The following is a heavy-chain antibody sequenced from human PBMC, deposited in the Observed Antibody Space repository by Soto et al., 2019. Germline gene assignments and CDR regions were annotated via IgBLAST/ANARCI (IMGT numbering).Heavy chain of an antibody. CDR2: IYWDAAK. CDR3: AHILFGIYDSSVIWFDP. J-gene: IGHJ5*02. CDR1: GFPLSTSGVG. V-gene: IGHV2-5*02. Sequence: QITLKESGPSLVKPTQTLTLTCTFSGFPLSTSGVGVGWNRQPPGKALERLALIYWDAAKRYSPSLKSRLSITKDTSKSHVVLTMTNMDPVDTTTYYCAHILFGIYDSSVIWFDPLGEATLVTVSS. D-gene: IGHD3-22*01.